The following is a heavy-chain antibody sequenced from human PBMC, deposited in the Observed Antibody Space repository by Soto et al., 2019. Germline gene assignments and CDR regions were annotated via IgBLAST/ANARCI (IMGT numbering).Heavy chain of an antibody. J-gene: IGHJ6*02. D-gene: IGHD3-10*01. CDR3: AKGVAYYGSGPPLHGMDV. CDR1: GFTFSSYG. Sequence: QVQLVESGGGVVQPGRSLRLSCAASGFTFSSYGMHWVRQAPGKGLEWVAVISYDGSNKYYADSVKGRFTISRDNSKNTLYLQMNSLRAEDTAVYYCAKGVAYYGSGPPLHGMDVWGQGTTVTVSS. V-gene: IGHV3-30*18. CDR2: ISYDGSNK.